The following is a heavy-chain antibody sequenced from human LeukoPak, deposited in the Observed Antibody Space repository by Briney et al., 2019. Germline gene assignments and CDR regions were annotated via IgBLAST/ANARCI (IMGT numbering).Heavy chain of an antibody. CDR2: INPNSGGT. Sequence: GASVKVSCKASGYTFTGYYLHWVRQAPGQGLEWMGRINPNSGGTNYAQKFQGRVTMTRDTPISTAYVELSRLRSDDTAVYYCAKALTLGYFDYWGQGTLVTVSS. J-gene: IGHJ4*02. CDR1: GYTFTGYY. V-gene: IGHV1-2*06. CDR3: AKALTLGYFDY. D-gene: IGHD7-27*01.